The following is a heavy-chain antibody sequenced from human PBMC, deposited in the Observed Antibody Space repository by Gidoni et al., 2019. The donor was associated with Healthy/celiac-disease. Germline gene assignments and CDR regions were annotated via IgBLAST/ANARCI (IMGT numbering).Heavy chain of an antibody. CDR3: ARGSLEYYYDSSGYWDWYFDL. CDR1: GGSISSSSYY. J-gene: IGHJ2*01. Sequence: QLQLQESGPGLVKPSETLSLTCTVSGGSISSSSYYWGWIRQPPGKGLECIGSIYYRGSTYYNPSLKSRVTISVDTSKNQFSLKLSSVTAADTAVYYCARGSLEYYYDSSGYWDWYFDLWGRGTLVTVSS. V-gene: IGHV4-39*07. D-gene: IGHD3-22*01. CDR2: IYYRGST.